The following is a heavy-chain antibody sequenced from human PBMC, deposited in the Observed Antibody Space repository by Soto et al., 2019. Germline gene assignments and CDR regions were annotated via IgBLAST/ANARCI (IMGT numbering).Heavy chain of an antibody. D-gene: IGHD2-21*01. CDR3: ARWGLWWYFDY. CDR1: GGSFSGYY. CDR2: INPSGST. V-gene: IGHV4-34*01. J-gene: IGHJ4*02. Sequence: QVQLQQWGAGLLKPSDTLSLTCAVYGGSFSGYYWSWIRQPPGKGLEWIGEINPSGSTNYSPSLRSRVTISVDTSKNQCSLKLSSVTAADTAVYYCARWGLWWYFDYSGQGTLVTVSS.